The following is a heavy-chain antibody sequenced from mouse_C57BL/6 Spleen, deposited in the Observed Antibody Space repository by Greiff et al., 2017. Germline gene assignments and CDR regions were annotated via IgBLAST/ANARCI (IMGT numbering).Heavy chain of an antibody. CDR1: GFTFSNYW. CDR3: VYGSSYVNFDY. CDR2: IRLKSDNYAT. D-gene: IGHD1-1*01. V-gene: IGHV6-3*01. J-gene: IGHJ2*01. Sequence: EVQLVESGGGLVQPGGSMKLSCVASGFTFSNYWMNWVRQSPEKGLEWVAQIRLKSDNYATHYAESVKGRFTISRDDSKSSVYLQMNNLRAEDTGIYYCVYGSSYVNFDYWGQGTTLTVSS.